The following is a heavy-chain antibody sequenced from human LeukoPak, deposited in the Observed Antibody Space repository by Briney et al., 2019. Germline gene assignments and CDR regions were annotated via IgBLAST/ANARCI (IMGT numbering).Heavy chain of an antibody. V-gene: IGHV3-23*01. Sequence: GGSLRLSCAASGFTFSSYAMSWVRQSPGKGLEWVSAISGGGTGAVYADSVKGRFSISRDNSKNTIYLQMKSLRAEDTAVYYCAKGLYHYYGSGSYTLDYWGQGTQVTVSS. J-gene: IGHJ4*02. CDR2: ISGGGTGA. CDR3: AKGLYHYYGSGSYTLDY. D-gene: IGHD3-10*01. CDR1: GFTFSSYA.